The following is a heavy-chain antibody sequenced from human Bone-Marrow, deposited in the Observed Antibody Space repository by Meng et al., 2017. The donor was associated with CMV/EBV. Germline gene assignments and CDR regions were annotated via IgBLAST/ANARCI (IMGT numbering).Heavy chain of an antibody. CDR2: IYYSGST. J-gene: IGHJ4*02. CDR1: GHSITSDYF. Sequence: SETLSLTCRVSGHSITSDYFWGWVRQPPGKGLEWIGYIYYSGSTNYNPSLKSRVTISVDTSKNQFSLKLSSVTAADTAVYYCARVGYSSTPGIDYWGQGTLVTVSS. V-gene: IGHV4-61*01. D-gene: IGHD6-19*01. CDR3: ARVGYSSTPGIDY.